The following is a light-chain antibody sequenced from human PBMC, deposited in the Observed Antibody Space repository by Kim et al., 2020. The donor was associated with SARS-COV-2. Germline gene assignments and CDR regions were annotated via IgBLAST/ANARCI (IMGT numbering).Light chain of an antibody. CDR3: QQRTNWPPWT. J-gene: IGKJ1*01. CDR1: QSVSTY. Sequence: SPGERATLSCRASQSVSTYLAWYQQKSGQAPRLLIYDASNRATGIPARFSGSGSGTDFTLTISSLEPEDFAVYYCQQRTNWPPWTFGQGTKVEIK. V-gene: IGKV3-11*01. CDR2: DAS.